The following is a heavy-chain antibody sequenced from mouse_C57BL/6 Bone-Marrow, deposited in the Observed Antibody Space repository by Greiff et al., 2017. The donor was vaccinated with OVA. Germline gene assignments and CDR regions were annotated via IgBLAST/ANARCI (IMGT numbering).Heavy chain of an antibody. J-gene: IGHJ2*01. CDR1: GYTFTSYW. Sequence: VQLQQPGAELAKPGASVKLSCKASGYTFTSYWMHWVKQRPGQGLEWIGYINPSSGYTKYNQKFKDKATLTADKSSSTAYMQLGSLTYEDSAVYYCAREGPNYCGSSYYFDYWGQGTTLTVSS. D-gene: IGHD1-1*01. CDR3: AREGPNYCGSSYYFDY. CDR2: INPSSGYT. V-gene: IGHV1-7*01.